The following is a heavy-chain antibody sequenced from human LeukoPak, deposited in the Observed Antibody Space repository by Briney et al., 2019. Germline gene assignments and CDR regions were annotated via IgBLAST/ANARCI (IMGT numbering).Heavy chain of an antibody. CDR1: GFTFSSYS. V-gene: IGHV3-48*01. CDR3: ARRVDY. CDR2: ISSSSSTI. Sequence: GGSLRLSCAASGFTFSSYSMNWVRQAPGKGLKWVSYISSSSSTIYYADSVKGRFTISRDNAKNSLYLQMNSLRAEDTAVYYCARRVDYWGQGTLVTVSS. J-gene: IGHJ4*02.